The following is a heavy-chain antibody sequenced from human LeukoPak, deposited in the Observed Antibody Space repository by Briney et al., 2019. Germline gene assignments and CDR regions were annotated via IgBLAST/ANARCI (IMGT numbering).Heavy chain of an antibody. V-gene: IGHV3-7*01. CDR3: ARGGRRSYGDDAFDM. D-gene: IGHD3-16*01. CDR2: IKQDGSEK. Sequence: PGGSLRLSCAASGFTFNNYWMKWVRRAPGRGLEWVANIKQDGSEKYSVDSVKGRFTISRDNAKNSLYLQMNSLRAEDTAVYYCARGGRRSYGDDAFDMWGQGTMVTVSS. CDR1: GFTFNNYW. J-gene: IGHJ3*02.